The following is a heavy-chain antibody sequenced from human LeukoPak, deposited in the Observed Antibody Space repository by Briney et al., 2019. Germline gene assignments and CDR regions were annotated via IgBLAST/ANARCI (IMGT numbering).Heavy chain of an antibody. D-gene: IGHD2/OR15-2a*01. CDR2: ISSSSSYI. CDR3: ARSVNRGRANAIDY. Sequence: KSGGSLRLSCAASGFTFSSYSMNWVRQAPGKGLEWVSSISSSSSYIYYADSVKGRFTISRDNAKNSLYLQMNSLRAEDTAVYYCARSVNRGRANAIDYWGQGTVVTVSS. CDR1: GFTFSSYS. J-gene: IGHJ3*01. V-gene: IGHV3-21*01.